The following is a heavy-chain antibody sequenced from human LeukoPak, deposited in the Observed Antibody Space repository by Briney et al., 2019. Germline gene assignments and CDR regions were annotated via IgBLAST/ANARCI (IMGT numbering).Heavy chain of an antibody. CDR3: ASPKVDTAMVRSDYYYYYGMDV. CDR2: IDPSDSYT. D-gene: IGHD5-18*01. Sequence: GESLRISCKGSGYSFTSYWISWVRQMPGEGLEWMGRIDPSDSYTNYSPSFQGHVTISADKSISTAYLQWSSLKASDTAMYYCASPKVDTAMVRSDYYYYYGMDVWGQGTTVTVS. CDR1: GYSFTSYW. V-gene: IGHV5-10-1*01. J-gene: IGHJ6*02.